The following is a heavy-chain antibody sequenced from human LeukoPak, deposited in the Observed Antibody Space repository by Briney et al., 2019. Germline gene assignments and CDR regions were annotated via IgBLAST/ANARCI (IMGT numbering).Heavy chain of an antibody. CDR3: ARVTMEYFDY. Sequence: SETLSLTCAVYGGSFSGYYWSWIRQPPGKGLEWIGEINHSGSTNYNPSHKSRVTISVDTSKNQFSLKLSSVTAADTAVYYCARVTMEYFDYWGQGTLVTVSS. CDR2: INHSGST. V-gene: IGHV4-34*01. CDR1: GGSFSGYY. J-gene: IGHJ4*02. D-gene: IGHD1-1*01.